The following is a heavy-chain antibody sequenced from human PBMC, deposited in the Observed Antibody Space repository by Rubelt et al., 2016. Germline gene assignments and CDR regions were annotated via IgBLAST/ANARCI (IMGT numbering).Heavy chain of an antibody. D-gene: IGHD3-3*01. J-gene: IGHJ6*02. CDR2: SGGST. V-gene: IGHV3-53*01. CDR3: ARGQAYYDFWSGYYTPEGGMDV. Sequence: SGGSTYYADSVKGRFTISRDNSKNTLHLHMNSLRAEDTAVYYCARGQAYYDFWSGYYTPEGGMDVWGQGTTVTVSS.